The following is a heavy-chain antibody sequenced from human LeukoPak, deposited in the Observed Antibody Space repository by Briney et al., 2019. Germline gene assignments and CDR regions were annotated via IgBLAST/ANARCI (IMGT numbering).Heavy chain of an antibody. Sequence: SGTLSLTCTVSGGSISSYSWSWIRQPPGKGLEWIAYIYYSGSTTYNPSLKSRVTISVDTSKNQFSLKLSSVTAADTAVYYCARGRITMVRGVNVKDAFDIWGQGTKVTVSS. CDR2: IYYSGST. J-gene: IGHJ3*02. V-gene: IGHV4-59*01. D-gene: IGHD3-10*01. CDR1: GGSISSYS. CDR3: ARGRITMVRGVNVKDAFDI.